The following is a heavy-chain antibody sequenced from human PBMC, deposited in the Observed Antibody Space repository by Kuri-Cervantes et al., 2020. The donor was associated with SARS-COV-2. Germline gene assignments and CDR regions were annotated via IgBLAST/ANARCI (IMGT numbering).Heavy chain of an antibody. V-gene: IGHV4-61*02. CDR2: IYTSGST. D-gene: IGHD2-2*03. CDR3: ARLGYCNSSSCNRGDYYYYYMDV. J-gene: IGHJ6*03. Sequence: SCTVSGGSISSGSYYWSWIRQPAGKGLEWIGRIYTSGSTNYNPSLKSRVTISVDTSKNQFSLKLSSVTAADTAVYYCARLGYCNSSSCNRGDYYYYYMDVWGNGSTVT. CDR1: GGSISSGSYY.